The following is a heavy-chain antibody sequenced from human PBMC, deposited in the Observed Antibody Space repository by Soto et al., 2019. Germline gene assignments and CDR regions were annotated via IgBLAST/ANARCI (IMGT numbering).Heavy chain of an antibody. Sequence: GGSLRLSCAASGFTFSSYGMHWVRQAPGKGLEWVAVISYDGSNKYYADSVKGRFTISRDNSKNTLYLQMNSLRAEDTAVYYCAKRLVSGYDSHYYYYYYMDVWGKGTTVTVSS. J-gene: IGHJ6*03. CDR1: GFTFSSYG. V-gene: IGHV3-30*18. CDR3: AKRLVSGYDSHYYYYYYMDV. D-gene: IGHD5-12*01. CDR2: ISYDGSNK.